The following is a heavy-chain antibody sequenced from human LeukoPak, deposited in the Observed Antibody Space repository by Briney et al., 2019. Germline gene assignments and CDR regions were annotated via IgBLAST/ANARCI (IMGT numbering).Heavy chain of an antibody. Sequence: SETLSLTCTVSGGSISSYYWSWIRQPPGKGLEWIGYIYYSGSTNYNPSLKSRVTISVDTSKNQFSLKLSSVTAADTAVYYCARDDIMITFGGGNAFDIWGQGTMVTVSS. CDR2: IYYSGST. CDR1: GGSISSYY. J-gene: IGHJ3*02. V-gene: IGHV4-59*01. D-gene: IGHD3-16*01. CDR3: ARDDIMITFGGGNAFDI.